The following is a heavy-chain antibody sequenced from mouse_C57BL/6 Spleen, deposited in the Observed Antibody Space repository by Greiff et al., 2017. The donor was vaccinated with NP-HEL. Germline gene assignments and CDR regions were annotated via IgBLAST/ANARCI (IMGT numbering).Heavy chain of an antibody. CDR3: ARPEIYYGSSPYYAMDY. Sequence: EVKLQESGGGLVQPGGSLKLSCAASGIDFSRYWMSWVRRAPGKGLEWIGEINPDSSTINYAPSLKDKFIISRDNAKNTLYLQMSKVRSEDTALYYCARPEIYYGSSPYYAMDYWGQGTSVTVSS. D-gene: IGHD1-1*01. CDR1: GIDFSRYW. CDR2: INPDSSTI. V-gene: IGHV4-1*01. J-gene: IGHJ4*01.